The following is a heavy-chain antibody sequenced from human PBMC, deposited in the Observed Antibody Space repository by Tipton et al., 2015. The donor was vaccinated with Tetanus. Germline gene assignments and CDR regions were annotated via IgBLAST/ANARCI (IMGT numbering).Heavy chain of an antibody. CDR3: ARDIAIVRARDWYFDV. V-gene: IGHV3-33*08. CDR1: GFTLSDYY. CDR2: IWYDGSNK. J-gene: IGHJ2*01. D-gene: IGHD2/OR15-2a*01. Sequence: SLRLSCAASGFTLSDYYMSWIRQAPGKGLEWVALIWYDGSNKNYADSVKGRFTISRDNSKNTLYLQMNSLSAEDTAVYYCARDIAIVRARDWYFDVWGRGTLVTVSS.